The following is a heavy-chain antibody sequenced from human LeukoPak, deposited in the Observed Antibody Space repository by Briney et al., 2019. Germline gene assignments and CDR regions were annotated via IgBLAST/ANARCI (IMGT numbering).Heavy chain of an antibody. V-gene: IGHV4-39*01. CDR1: GGSISSSGNF. D-gene: IGHD5-24*01. CDR3: ARHEEEDGYNAKTFDY. CDR2: TYYSRNT. Sequence: SETLSLTCTVSGGSISSSGNFWGWVRQPPGRGLEWIASTYYSRNTYYNPSLKSRFTISVDTSKNQFSLKLTSVTAADTAVYYCARHEEEDGYNAKTFDYWGQGTLVTVSS. J-gene: IGHJ4*02.